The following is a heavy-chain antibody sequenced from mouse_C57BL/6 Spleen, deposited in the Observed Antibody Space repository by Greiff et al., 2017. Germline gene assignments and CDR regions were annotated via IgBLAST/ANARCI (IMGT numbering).Heavy chain of an antibody. CDR3: ERDGSTG. D-gene: IGHD1-1*01. Sequence: VMLVESGPELVKPGASVKISCKASGYAFSSSCMNWVKQRPGKGLEWIGRIYPGDGDTNYNGKFKGRDTLTADKSSSTAYMQLSSLTSEDSAVSFCERDGSTGWGQGTTLTVAS. CDR1: GYAFSSSC. CDR2: IYPGDGDT. V-gene: IGHV1-82*01. J-gene: IGHJ2*01.